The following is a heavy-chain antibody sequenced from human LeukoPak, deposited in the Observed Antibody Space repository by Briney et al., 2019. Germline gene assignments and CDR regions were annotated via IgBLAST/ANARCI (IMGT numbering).Heavy chain of an antibody. CDR1: GFTFSSHT. CDR2: ISSSGSTI. V-gene: IGHV3-48*03. J-gene: IGHJ4*02. Sequence: GGSLRLSCVASGFTFSSHTMNWVRQAPGKGLEWVSYISSSGSTIYYADSVKGRFTISRDNAKNSLYLQMNSLRAEDTAVYYCASNTYYYDSSGYSGGCYFDYWGQGTLVTVSS. CDR3: ASNTYYYDSSGYSGGCYFDY. D-gene: IGHD3-22*01.